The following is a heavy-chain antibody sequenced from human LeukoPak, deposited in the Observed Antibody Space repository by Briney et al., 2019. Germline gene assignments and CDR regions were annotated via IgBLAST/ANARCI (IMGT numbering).Heavy chain of an antibody. Sequence: GGSLRLSCAASGFTFSSYAMSWVRQAPGKGLEWVSAISGSGGSTYYADSVKGRFTISRDNSKNTLYLQMNSLRTEDTAVYYCAKVGSSGYYCDYWGQGTLVTVSS. CDR2: ISGSGGST. V-gene: IGHV3-23*01. CDR1: GFTFSSYA. CDR3: AKVGSSGYYCDY. J-gene: IGHJ4*02. D-gene: IGHD3-22*01.